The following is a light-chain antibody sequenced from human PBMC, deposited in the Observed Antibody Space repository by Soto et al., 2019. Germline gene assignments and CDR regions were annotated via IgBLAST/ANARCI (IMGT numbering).Light chain of an antibody. Sequence: QSALTQPASVSGSPGQSITISCTGSSSDVGNYKYVSWYQQHPGKAPKLMIYEVSYRPSGVSNRFSGSKSGDTASLTISGLQAQDEADYYCSSFTNTITRYAFGTGTKLTVL. CDR1: SSDVGNYKY. CDR3: SSFTNTITRYA. J-gene: IGLJ1*01. CDR2: EVS. V-gene: IGLV2-14*03.